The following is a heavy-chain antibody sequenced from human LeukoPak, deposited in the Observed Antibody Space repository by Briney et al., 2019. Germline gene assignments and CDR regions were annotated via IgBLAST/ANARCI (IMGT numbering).Heavy chain of an antibody. V-gene: IGHV1-2*02. CDR3: ARGNFYDNKGYSPELRY. CDR2: SDPKSGAT. Sequence: ASVKVSCKTSGYTFTSYYIHWLRQAPGQRFEWMGWSDPKSGATRYEHFQGRVTMTRDTSISTAYMELSRLTSDDTAVYYCARGNFYDNKGYSPELRYWGQGTLVTVSS. D-gene: IGHD3-10*01. J-gene: IGHJ4*02. CDR1: GYTFTSYY.